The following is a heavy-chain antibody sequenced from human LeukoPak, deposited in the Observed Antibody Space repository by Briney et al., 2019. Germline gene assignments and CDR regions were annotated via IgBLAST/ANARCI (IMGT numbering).Heavy chain of an antibody. CDR2: IRYDGSNK. CDR1: GFTFSSYA. J-gene: IGHJ4*02. CDR3: ARESESYDSTGSTFDY. Sequence: GGSLRLSCAASGFTFSSYAVHWVRQAPGKGLEWVAFIRYDGSNKFYADSVKGRFTISRDSSKNTLYLQMNSLRAEDTAVYYCARESESYDSTGSTFDYWGQGTLVTVSS. V-gene: IGHV3-30*02. D-gene: IGHD3-22*01.